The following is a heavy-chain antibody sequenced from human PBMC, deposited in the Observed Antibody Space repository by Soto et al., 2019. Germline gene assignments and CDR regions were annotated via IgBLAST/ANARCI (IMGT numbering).Heavy chain of an antibody. V-gene: IGHV3-74*01. CDR1: GFTFSNYW. Sequence: EVQLVESGGGLVQPGGSLRLSCAASGFTFSNYWMYWVRQAPGKGLVWVSRTNSDGSTSSYADSVKGRFTISRDNAKTTLYLPMNSLRAEDTAVDYCARGDCVGGSCYSLAGSFYYYMDVWGKGTTVTVFS. CDR2: TNSDGSTS. D-gene: IGHD2-15*01. CDR3: ARGDCVGGSCYSLAGSFYYYMDV. J-gene: IGHJ6*03.